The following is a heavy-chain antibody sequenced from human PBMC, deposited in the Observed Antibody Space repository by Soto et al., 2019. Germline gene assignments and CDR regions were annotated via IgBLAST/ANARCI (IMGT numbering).Heavy chain of an antibody. CDR2: LSPKSGGE. Sequence: QVQLVQSGSEVRKPGASVTVSCKASGYTFTDYYIQWVRQAPGQGLEYMGWLSPKSGGEAHAQKFRGRVTIPRGTSGNSAYLHLSSLTSDDTAVYFCARCHRGLRCHLDYWGQGTLVTVSS. CDR1: GYTFTDYY. CDR3: ARCHRGLRCHLDY. V-gene: IGHV1-2*02. D-gene: IGHD4-17*01. J-gene: IGHJ4*02.